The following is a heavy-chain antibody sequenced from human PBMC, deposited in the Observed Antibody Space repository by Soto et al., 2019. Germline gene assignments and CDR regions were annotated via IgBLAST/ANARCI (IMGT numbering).Heavy chain of an antibody. Sequence: PSETLSLTCSVSGGSVSSGSYYWSWIRQPPGKGLEWIGYVYYSGSTNYNPSLKSRVSMSVDTSKNQFSLKLSSVTTADTAVYYCARGTHPHYYYGMDVWGQGTTVTVSS. CDR2: VYYSGST. J-gene: IGHJ6*02. CDR1: GGSVSSGSYY. CDR3: ARGTHPHYYYGMDV. V-gene: IGHV4-61*01.